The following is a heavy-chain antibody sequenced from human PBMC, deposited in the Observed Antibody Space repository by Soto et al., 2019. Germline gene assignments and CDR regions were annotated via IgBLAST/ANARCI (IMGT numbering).Heavy chain of an antibody. CDR3: ARERRCSGGSCYSRDAFDI. D-gene: IGHD2-15*01. CDR2: INPNSGGT. V-gene: IGHV1-2*04. Sequence: SSVKVSCKASGYTFTGYYMHWVRQAPGQGLEWMGWINPNSGGTNYAQKFQGWVTMTRDTSISTAYMELSRLRSDDTAVYYCARERRCSGGSCYSRDAFDIWGQGPMVTV. CDR1: GYTFTGYY. J-gene: IGHJ3*02.